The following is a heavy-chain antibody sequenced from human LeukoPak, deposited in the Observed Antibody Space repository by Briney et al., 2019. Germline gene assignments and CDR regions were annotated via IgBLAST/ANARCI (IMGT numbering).Heavy chain of an antibody. Sequence: SVKVSCKASGGTFSSYAISWVRQAPGQGLEWMGGIIPIFGTANYAQKFQGRVTITTDESTSTAYMELSSLRSEDTAVYYCARNTIFGVVGRVPYYYMDVWGKGTTVNVSS. CDR3: ARNTIFGVVGRVPYYYMDV. CDR1: GGTFSSYA. D-gene: IGHD3-3*01. J-gene: IGHJ6*03. CDR2: IIPIFGTA. V-gene: IGHV1-69*05.